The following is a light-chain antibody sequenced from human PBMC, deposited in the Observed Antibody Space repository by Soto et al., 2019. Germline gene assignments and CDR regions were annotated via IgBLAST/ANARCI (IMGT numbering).Light chain of an antibody. CDR1: QSVSNNY. Sequence: EIVLTQSPGTLSLSPGERATLSCRASQSVSNNYLAWYQQKPGQAPRLLIYGASNRATGIPDRFSGSGSGTEFSLTISNLQPDDCATYYCQQYENYWTFGQGTRVEIK. J-gene: IGKJ1*01. CDR3: QQYENYWT. CDR2: GAS. V-gene: IGKV3-20*01.